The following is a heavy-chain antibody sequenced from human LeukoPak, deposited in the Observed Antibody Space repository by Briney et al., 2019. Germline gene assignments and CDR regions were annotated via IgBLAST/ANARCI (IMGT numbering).Heavy chain of an antibody. D-gene: IGHD3/OR15-3a*01. Sequence: GASVKVSCKASGYTFTGYYMHWVRQAPGQGLEWMGWINTNTVNPTYAQGFTGRFVFSLDTSVSTAYLQISSLKAEDTAVYYCARGTSGLVTTNDYWGQGTLVTVSS. CDR3: ARGTSGLVTTNDY. J-gene: IGHJ4*02. V-gene: IGHV7-4-1*02. CDR2: INTNTVNP. CDR1: GYTFTGYY.